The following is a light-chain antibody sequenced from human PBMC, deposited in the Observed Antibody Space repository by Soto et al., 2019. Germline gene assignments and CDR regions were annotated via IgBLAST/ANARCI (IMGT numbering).Light chain of an antibody. Sequence: SYELTQPPSVSVSPGQTASITCSGDKLGDKYACWYQQKPGKSPVLVIYQDSKRPSGIPERFSGSNSGNTATLTISGTQAMEEADYYCQAWDSSTEGVFGGGTKLTVL. CDR3: QAWDSSTEGV. V-gene: IGLV3-1*01. CDR1: KLGDKY. J-gene: IGLJ2*01. CDR2: QDS.